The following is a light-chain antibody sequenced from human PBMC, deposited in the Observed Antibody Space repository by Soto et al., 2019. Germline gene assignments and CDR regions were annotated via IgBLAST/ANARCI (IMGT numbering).Light chain of an antibody. J-gene: IGKJ1*01. Sequence: EIVLSQSPATLSLSPGERATLSCRASQSVYRYLAWYQQKPGQAPRLLISDASNLATGIPARFSGSGSGSEFTLTISKLELEDFAVYYCHQYGSAPPYSFGQGTKVDIK. CDR2: DAS. CDR1: QSVYRY. CDR3: HQYGSAPPYS. V-gene: IGKV3-11*01.